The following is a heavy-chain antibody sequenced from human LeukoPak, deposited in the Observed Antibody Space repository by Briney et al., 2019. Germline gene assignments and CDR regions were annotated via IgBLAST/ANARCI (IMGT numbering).Heavy chain of an antibody. D-gene: IGHD1-26*01. CDR2: IYPGDSDT. CDR1: GCSFTSYW. Sequence: GESLKISCKGSGCSFTSYWIGRVRQMPGTGLEWMGFIYPGDSDTRYSPSFQGQVTISADKSMSTAYLQWSSLTASDTAMYYCARRRGRYSGDAFDIWGQGTMVTVSS. CDR3: ARRRGRYSGDAFDI. J-gene: IGHJ3*02. V-gene: IGHV5-51*01.